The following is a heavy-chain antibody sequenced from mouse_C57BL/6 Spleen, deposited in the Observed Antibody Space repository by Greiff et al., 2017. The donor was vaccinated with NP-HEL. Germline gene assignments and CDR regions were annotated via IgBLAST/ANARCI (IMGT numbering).Heavy chain of an antibody. D-gene: IGHD1-1*01. J-gene: IGHJ2*01. CDR2: IHPNSGST. Sequence: QVQLQQPGAELVKPGASVKLSCKASGYTFTSYWMHWVKQRPGQGLEWIGMIHPNSGSTNYNEKFKSKATLTVDKSSSTAYMQLNSLTSEDSAVYNCASSSDYYGSSYYIDYWGQGTTLTVSS. V-gene: IGHV1-64*01. CDR3: ASSSDYYGSSYYIDY. CDR1: GYTFTSYW.